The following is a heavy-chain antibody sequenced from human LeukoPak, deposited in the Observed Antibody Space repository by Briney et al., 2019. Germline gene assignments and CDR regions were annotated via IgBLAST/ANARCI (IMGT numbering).Heavy chain of an antibody. D-gene: IGHD3-10*01. J-gene: IGHJ6*02. CDR3: ARRPGGDLAMVRGGSYGKDV. CDR2: INSNSGDT. V-gene: IGHV1-2*02. Sequence: ASVKVSCKASGYTFTGYYMHWVRQAPGQGLEWMGWINSNSGDTNYAQKFQGRVTMTRDTSISTAYMELSRLTYDDTAVYFCARRPGGDLAMVRGGSYGKDVWGQGTTVAVSS. CDR1: GYTFTGYY.